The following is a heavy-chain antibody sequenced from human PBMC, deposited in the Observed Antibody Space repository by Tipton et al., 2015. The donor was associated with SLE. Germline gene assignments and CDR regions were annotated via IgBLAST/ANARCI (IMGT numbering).Heavy chain of an antibody. CDR2: IYTSGST. CDR3: ARDPGGATAEYFQH. J-gene: IGHJ1*01. D-gene: IGHD5-12*01. CDR1: GGSLSSYY. V-gene: IGHV4-4*08. Sequence: TLSLTCTVPGGSLSSYYWSWVRQPPGQGLGWIGYIYTSGSTNYNPSPKRRVTISVDTSKNQFSPKLSSVTAADTAVYYCARDPGGATAEYFQHWGQGTLVTVSS.